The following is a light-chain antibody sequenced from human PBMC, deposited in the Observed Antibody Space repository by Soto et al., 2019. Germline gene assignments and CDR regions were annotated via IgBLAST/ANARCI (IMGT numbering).Light chain of an antibody. CDR1: SSNIGRNS. CDR3: AAWDDSLNALL. Sequence: QSLLTQSPSASGTPGQRVTISCSGSSSNIGRNSVSWYQKHPGTAPKLLIFSDYQRPSGVPERFSGSKSGTSASLAISGLQPGDEADYFCAAWDDSLNALLFGGGTKLTVL. CDR2: SDY. V-gene: IGLV1-44*01. J-gene: IGLJ2*01.